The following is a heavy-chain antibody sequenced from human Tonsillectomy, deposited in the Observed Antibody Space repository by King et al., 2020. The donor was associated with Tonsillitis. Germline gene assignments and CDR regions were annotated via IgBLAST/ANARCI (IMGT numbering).Heavy chain of an antibody. CDR2: IYPADSDT. D-gene: IGHD4-23*01. J-gene: IGHJ4*02. CDR3: ARQGGYGGSVYFDY. Sequence: VQLVESGAEVKKPGESLKISCKGSGYTFTNYWIAWVRQMPGKGLEWMGIIYPADSDTTYSPSFQGQVTISADKSIITAYLQWSSLKASDTAIYYCARQGGYGGSVYFDYWGQGSLVTVSS. V-gene: IGHV5-51*01. CDR1: GYTFTNYW.